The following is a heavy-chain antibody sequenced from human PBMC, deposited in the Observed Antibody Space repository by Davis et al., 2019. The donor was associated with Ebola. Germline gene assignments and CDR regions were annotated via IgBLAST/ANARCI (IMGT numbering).Heavy chain of an antibody. V-gene: IGHV3-74*01. D-gene: IGHD2-15*01. CDR2: INSDGSST. J-gene: IGHJ6*02. CDR3: ARGAGDIVVVVAAASYYYGMDV. CDR1: GFTFSSYW. Sequence: GESLKISCAASGFTFSSYWMHWVRQAPGKGLVWVSRINSDGSSTSYADSVKGRFTISRDNAKNTLYLQMNSLRAEDTAVYYCARGAGDIVVVVAAASYYYGMDVWGQGTTVTVSS.